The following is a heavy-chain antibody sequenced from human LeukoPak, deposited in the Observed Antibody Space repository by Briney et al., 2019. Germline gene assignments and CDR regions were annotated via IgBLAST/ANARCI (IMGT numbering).Heavy chain of an antibody. J-gene: IGHJ4*02. CDR1: GFTFSNSW. CDR2: INSDGSWT. V-gene: IGHV3-74*01. Sequence: GGSLRLSCAASGFTFSNSWMHWVRQAPGKGLVWVSHINSDGSWTSYAGSVKGRFTISKDNAKNTVYLQMNNLRAEDTAVYYCVSFYETYWGRGTLVTVSS. D-gene: IGHD2-2*01. CDR3: VSFYETY.